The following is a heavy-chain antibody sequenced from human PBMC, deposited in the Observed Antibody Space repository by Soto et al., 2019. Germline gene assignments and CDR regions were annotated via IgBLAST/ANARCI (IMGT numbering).Heavy chain of an antibody. D-gene: IGHD3-16*01. CDR1: GYSFTSYW. CDR3: ARQYYDDISGIYYYYGMDV. Sequence: GESLKISCKGSGYSFTSYWIRWVRQMPGKGLEWMGRIDPSDSYTNYSPSFQGHVTISADKSISTAYLQWSSLKASDTAMYYCARQYYDDISGIYYYYGMDVWGQGTTVTVSS. J-gene: IGHJ6*02. V-gene: IGHV5-10-1*01. CDR2: IDPSDSYT.